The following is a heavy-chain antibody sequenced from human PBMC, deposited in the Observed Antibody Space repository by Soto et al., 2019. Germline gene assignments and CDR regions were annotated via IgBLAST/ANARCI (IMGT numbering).Heavy chain of an antibody. CDR3: ARGVRYYSSEKPANFDY. D-gene: IGHD2-21*01. J-gene: IGHJ4*02. CDR1: GFTFSDYY. Sequence: GGSLRLSFEASGFTFSDYYMSWIRQAPGKGLECVAYISVSSTYANYGDSVEGRFTISRDNAENSLFLQMNSLRADDTAVYYCARGVRYYSSEKPANFDYWGQGALVTVSS. CDR2: ISVSSTYA. V-gene: IGHV3-11*05.